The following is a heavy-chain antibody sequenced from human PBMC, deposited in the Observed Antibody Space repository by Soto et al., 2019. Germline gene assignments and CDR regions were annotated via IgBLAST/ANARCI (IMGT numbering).Heavy chain of an antibody. Sequence: QLLESGGGLVQPGGSLRVHCVASGFTFGDYAMSWVRQAPGKGLEWVASIGGGGTDTYYAASVKGRFTISRDNSKSTLYLQMNNLRVKDTAVYYCAKDAVSYNGEWDWFDTWGQGTLVTVSS. J-gene: IGHJ5*02. CDR3: AKDAVSYNGEWDWFDT. CDR1: GFTFGDYA. CDR2: IGGGGTDT. V-gene: IGHV3-23*01. D-gene: IGHD3-10*01.